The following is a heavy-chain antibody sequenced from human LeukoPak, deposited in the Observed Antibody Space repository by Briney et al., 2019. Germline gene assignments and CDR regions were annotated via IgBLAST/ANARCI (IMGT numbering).Heavy chain of an antibody. Sequence: SETLSLTCSVSGGSINSDYWSWIRQPPGKGLEWIGYIYYSGSTNYYPSLKSRVTISVDTSKNQFSLKLSSVTAADTAVYYCARSGWGDYDSSGYSLLFEYWGQGTLVTVSS. CDR2: IYYSGST. J-gene: IGHJ4*02. CDR3: ARSGWGDYDSSGYSLLFEY. CDR1: GGSINSDY. V-gene: IGHV4-59*12. D-gene: IGHD3-22*01.